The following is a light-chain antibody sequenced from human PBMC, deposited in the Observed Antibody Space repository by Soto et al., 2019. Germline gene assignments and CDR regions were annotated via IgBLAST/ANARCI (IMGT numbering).Light chain of an antibody. J-gene: IGKJ1*01. CDR1: QSITNY. Sequence: MTQSTASLSASTGDRVTSTCRASQSITNYLTWFQQKPGKAPSLLIFAADNLQDGVPSRFSGSGSGRDFSLTISSLQPEDFATYYCQQSYDMPWTFGQGPMV. V-gene: IGKV1-39*01. CDR3: QQSYDMPWT. CDR2: AAD.